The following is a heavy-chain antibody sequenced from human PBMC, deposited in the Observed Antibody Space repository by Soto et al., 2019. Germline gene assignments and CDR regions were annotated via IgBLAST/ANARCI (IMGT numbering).Heavy chain of an antibody. CDR1: GGAFNNYA. J-gene: IGHJ4*02. D-gene: IGHD3-22*01. V-gene: IGHV1-69*01. CDR3: AREMPPRRRPHYYDTSGCLDY. CDR2: IIPMFGTP. Sequence: QVLLVQSGAEMKKPGSSMKVSCKASGGAFNNYAFSWLRQSPGQGLEWMGVIIPMFGTPKFAEKFQSRISITADDSTITVYSELSGLRSVNTARYYGAREMPPRRRPHYYDTSGCLDYWGQGTLVTVSS.